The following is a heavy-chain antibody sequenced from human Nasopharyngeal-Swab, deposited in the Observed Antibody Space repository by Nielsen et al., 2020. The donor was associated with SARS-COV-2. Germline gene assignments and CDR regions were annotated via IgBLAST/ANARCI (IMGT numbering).Heavy chain of an antibody. J-gene: IGHJ4*02. CDR3: ARVLHPYGSGSY. Sequence: GESLKISCAASGFTFSSYGMHWVRQAPGKGLEWVAVIWYDGSNKYYADSVKGRFTISRDNAKNSLYLQMNSLRAEDTAVYYCARVLHPYGSGSYWGQGTLVTVSS. D-gene: IGHD3-10*01. V-gene: IGHV3-33*08. CDR2: IWYDGSNK. CDR1: GFTFSSYG.